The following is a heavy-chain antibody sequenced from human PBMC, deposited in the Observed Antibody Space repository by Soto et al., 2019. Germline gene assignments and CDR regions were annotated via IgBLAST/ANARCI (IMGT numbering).Heavy chain of an antibody. CDR3: ARGYSVNSVPGY. CDR2: IKQDGSEK. J-gene: IGHJ4*02. V-gene: IGHV3-7*05. CDR1: GFTFSSYW. D-gene: IGHD5-18*01. Sequence: GGSLRLSCAASGFTFSSYWMSWVRQAPGKGLEWMANIKQDGSEKYYVDSVKGRFTISRDNAKSSLYLQMNSLRAEDTAVYYCARGYSVNSVPGYRGQGTLVTVSS.